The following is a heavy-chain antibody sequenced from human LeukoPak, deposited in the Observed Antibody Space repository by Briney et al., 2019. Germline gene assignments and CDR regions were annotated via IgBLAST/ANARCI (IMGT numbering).Heavy chain of an antibody. D-gene: IGHD1-26*01. CDR3: AKAYSGSSGYYFDY. Sequence: GGSLSLSWAASGFTFDDYAMHWFGKAPGKGLGWVSGISWNSGSIGYADSVKGRFTISRDNAKNSLYLQMNSLRAEDTALYYCAKAYSGSSGYYFDYWGQGTLVTVSS. CDR2: ISWNSGSI. V-gene: IGHV3-9*01. CDR1: GFTFDDYA. J-gene: IGHJ4*02.